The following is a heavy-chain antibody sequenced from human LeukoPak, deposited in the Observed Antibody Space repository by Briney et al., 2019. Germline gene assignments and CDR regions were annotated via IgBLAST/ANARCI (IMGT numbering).Heavy chain of an antibody. CDR3: ARRGFNDAFDI. Sequence: SGTLSLTCAVSGGSISSSNWWSWVRQPPGKGLEWIGEIYHSGSTNYNPSLKSQVTISVDKSKNQFSLKLSSVTAADTVVYYCARRGFNDAFDIWGQGTMVTVSS. J-gene: IGHJ3*02. CDR1: GGSISSSNW. V-gene: IGHV4-4*02. CDR2: IYHSGST.